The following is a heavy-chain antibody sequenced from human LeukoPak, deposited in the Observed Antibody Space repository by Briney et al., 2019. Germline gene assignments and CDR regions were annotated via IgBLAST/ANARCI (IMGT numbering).Heavy chain of an antibody. Sequence: PSETLSLTCTVSGDSISSYYWSWIRQPPGKGLEWIGYIYYSGSTSYNPSLKSRVTISVDTSKNQFSLKLSSVTAADTAVYYCARHGGNIVVVPAAAPLYNWFDPWGQGTLVTVSS. V-gene: IGHV4-59*08. D-gene: IGHD2-2*01. CDR3: ARHGGNIVVVPAAAPLYNWFDP. J-gene: IGHJ5*02. CDR1: GDSISSYY. CDR2: IYYSGST.